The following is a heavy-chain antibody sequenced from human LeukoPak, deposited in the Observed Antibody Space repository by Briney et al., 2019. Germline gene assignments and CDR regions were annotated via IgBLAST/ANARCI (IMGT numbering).Heavy chain of an antibody. V-gene: IGHV3-23*01. D-gene: IGHD3-22*01. Sequence: GGSLRLSCAASGFTFSSYAMSWVRQAPGKGLEWVSAISGSGGCTYYADSVKGRFTISRDNSKNTLYLQVNSLRAEDTAVYYCAKVPSYYYDSSGYYNYWGQGTLVTVSS. CDR3: AKVPSYYYDSSGYYNY. CDR2: ISGSGGCT. CDR1: GFTFSSYA. J-gene: IGHJ4*02.